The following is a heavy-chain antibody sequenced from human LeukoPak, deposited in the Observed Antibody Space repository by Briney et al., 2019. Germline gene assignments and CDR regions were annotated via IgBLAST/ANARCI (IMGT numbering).Heavy chain of an antibody. Sequence: GRSLRLSCAASGFTFDDYAMHWVRQAPGKGLEWVSGISWNSGSIGYADSVKGRFTISRDNAKNSLYLQMNSLRAEDTALYYCAKGYCSSTSCYVYYFDYWGQGTLVTVSS. D-gene: IGHD2-2*01. CDR2: ISWNSGSI. V-gene: IGHV3-9*01. CDR1: GFTFDDYA. CDR3: AKGYCSSTSCYVYYFDY. J-gene: IGHJ4*02.